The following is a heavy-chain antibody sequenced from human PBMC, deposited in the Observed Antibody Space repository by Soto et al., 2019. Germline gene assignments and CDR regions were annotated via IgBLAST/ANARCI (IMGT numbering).Heavy chain of an antibody. D-gene: IGHD3-16*01. CDR3: ARTNYDYVWGSWRFDY. CDR2: ISYSENT. Sequence: SETLSLTCTVSGGSISSGDYYWSWIRQPPGRGLEWIGYISYSENTYYNPSLKGRVTISLDMSKNQFSLKLSAVTAADTAVYYCARTNYDYVWGSWRFDYWGQGTLVTVSS. CDR1: GGSISSGDYY. V-gene: IGHV4-30-4*01. J-gene: IGHJ4*02.